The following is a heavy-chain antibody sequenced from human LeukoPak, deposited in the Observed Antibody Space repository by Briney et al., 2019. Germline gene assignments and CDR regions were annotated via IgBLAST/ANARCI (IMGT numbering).Heavy chain of an antibody. CDR2: IYSGGST. D-gene: IGHD6-13*01. J-gene: IGHJ4*02. Sequence: PGRSLRLSCAASGFTVSSNYMSWVRQAPGKGLEWVSVIYSGGSTYYADSVKGRFTISRDNSKNTLYLQMNSLRAEDTAVYYCASSNSSSWYFDYWGQGTLVTVSS. CDR3: ASSNSSSWYFDY. CDR1: GFTVSSNY. V-gene: IGHV3-66*01.